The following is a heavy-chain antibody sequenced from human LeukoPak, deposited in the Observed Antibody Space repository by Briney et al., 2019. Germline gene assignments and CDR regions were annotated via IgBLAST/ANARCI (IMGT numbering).Heavy chain of an antibody. CDR3: ARDQDVVGAGAFDY. Sequence: SETLSLTCAVYGGSFSGYYWSWIRQPPGKGLEWIGSIYYSGSTYYNPSLKSRVTISLDTSKNQFSLKLSSVTAADTAVYYCARDQDVVGAGAFDYWGQGTLVTVSS. D-gene: IGHD1-26*01. J-gene: IGHJ4*02. CDR1: GGSFSGYY. CDR2: IYYSGST. V-gene: IGHV4-34*11.